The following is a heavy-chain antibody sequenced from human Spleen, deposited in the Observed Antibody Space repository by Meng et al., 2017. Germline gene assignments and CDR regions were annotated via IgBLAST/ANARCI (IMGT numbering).Heavy chain of an antibody. V-gene: IGHV3-72*01. D-gene: IGHD3-22*01. CDR1: GFTFSDHY. J-gene: IGHJ5*01. Sequence: GESLKISCAASGFTFSDHYMDWVRQAPGKGLEWVGRVRKNANSYTTEYAASVKGRFTISRDDPKDPLYLQMNSLKTEDTAINYCARCTSDYYYDSWGQGTLVTVSS. CDR3: ARCTSDYYYDS. CDR2: VRKNANSYTT.